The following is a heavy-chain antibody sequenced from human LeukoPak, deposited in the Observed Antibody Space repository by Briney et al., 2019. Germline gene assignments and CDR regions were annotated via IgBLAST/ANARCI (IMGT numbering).Heavy chain of an antibody. Sequence: SETLSLTCTVSGGSISSYYWSWIRQPPGKGLEWIGYIYYSGSTNYNPSLKSRVTISVDTSKNQFSLKLSSVTAADTAVYYCARGVRFGEWGQGTLVTVSS. J-gene: IGHJ4*02. CDR3: ARGVRFGE. D-gene: IGHD3-10*01. V-gene: IGHV4-59*12. CDR1: GGSISSYY. CDR2: IYYSGST.